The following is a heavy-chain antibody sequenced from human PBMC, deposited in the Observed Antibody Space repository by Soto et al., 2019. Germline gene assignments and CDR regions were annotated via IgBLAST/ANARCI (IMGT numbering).Heavy chain of an antibody. V-gene: IGHV1-18*01. D-gene: IGHD4-17*01. CDR1: GYTFTSYG. J-gene: IGHJ3*02. Sequence: ASVKVSCKASGYTFTSYGIIWVRQAPGQGLEWMGWISAYNGNTNYAQKLQGRVTMTTDTSTSTAYMELRSLRSDDTAVYYCARDRGVTTVQGAFDIWGQGTMVTVSS. CDR2: ISAYNGNT. CDR3: ARDRGVTTVQGAFDI.